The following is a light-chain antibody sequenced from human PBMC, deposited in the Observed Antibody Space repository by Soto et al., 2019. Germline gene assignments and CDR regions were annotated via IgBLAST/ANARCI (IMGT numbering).Light chain of an antibody. J-gene: IGKJ4*01. Sequence: AIQMTQSPPSLSASVGDRVTITCRASQGIRNDLGWYQQNPGKAPKVLIYDASSLQSGVPSRFSGSGSGTDFTLTISSLQPEDFATYYCLQDHNYPLTFGGGTKVEIK. V-gene: IGKV1-6*01. CDR1: QGIRND. CDR2: DAS. CDR3: LQDHNYPLT.